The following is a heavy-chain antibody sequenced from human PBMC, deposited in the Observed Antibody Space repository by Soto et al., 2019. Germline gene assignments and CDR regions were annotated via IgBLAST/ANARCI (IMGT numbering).Heavy chain of an antibody. CDR1: GYTFTSYG. V-gene: IGHV1-18*01. D-gene: IGHD5-18*01. CDR3: ARVSVGLWPYYYYGMDV. CDR2: ISAYNGNT. Sequence: ASVKVSCKASGYTFTSYGISWVRQAPGQGLEWMGWISAYNGNTNYAQKLQGRVTMTTDTSTSTAYMELRSLRSDDTAVYYCARVSVGLWPYYYYGMDVWGQGTTVTVSS. J-gene: IGHJ6*02.